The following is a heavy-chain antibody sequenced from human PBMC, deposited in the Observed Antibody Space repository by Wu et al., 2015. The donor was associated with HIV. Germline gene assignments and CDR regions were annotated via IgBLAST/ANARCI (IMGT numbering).Heavy chain of an antibody. D-gene: IGHD1-1*01. V-gene: IGHV1-69*05. CDR1: GGSFNNYA. J-gene: IGHJ6*02. Sequence: VQLVQSGAEVKKPGSLVRVSCKASGGSFNNYAINWVRQAPGQGLEWMGGIIPVFGTSNYAQKFQGRVTFTTDESTNTSTNTAYMYLSSLRSEDTAVYYCATRTTGTITTLNDVWGQGTTVTVSS. CDR3: ATRTTGTITTLNDV. CDR2: IIPVFGTS.